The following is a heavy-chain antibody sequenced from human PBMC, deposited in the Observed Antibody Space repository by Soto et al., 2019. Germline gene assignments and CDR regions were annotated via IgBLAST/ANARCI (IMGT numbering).Heavy chain of an antibody. CDR2: FMPILGSA. J-gene: IGHJ3*02. Sequence: SVKVSCKASGGTFSSFTANWVRQAPGQGLEWMGGFMPILGSANYAQKFQGRVTIIADESTNTGYLELSSLRSEDTAVYYCARGNAFDIWGQGTVVTVSS. V-gene: IGHV1-69*13. CDR1: GGTFSSFT. CDR3: ARGNAFDI.